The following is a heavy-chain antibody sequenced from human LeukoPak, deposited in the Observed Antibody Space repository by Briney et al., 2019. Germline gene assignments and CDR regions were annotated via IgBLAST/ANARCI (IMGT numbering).Heavy chain of an antibody. Sequence: ASVNVSCTASGYTFTSYYMHWVRQAPGQGLEWMGIINPSGGSTSYAQKFQGRVTMTRDTSTSTVYMELSSLRSEDTAVYYCARVSNYYGSGSKGWFDPWGQGTLVTVSS. CDR2: INPSGGST. CDR3: ARVSNYYGSGSKGWFDP. CDR1: GYTFTSYY. V-gene: IGHV1-46*01. D-gene: IGHD3-10*01. J-gene: IGHJ5*02.